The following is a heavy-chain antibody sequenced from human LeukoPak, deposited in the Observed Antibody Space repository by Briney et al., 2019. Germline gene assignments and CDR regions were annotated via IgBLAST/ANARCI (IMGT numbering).Heavy chain of an antibody. D-gene: IGHD4-17*01. Sequence: GGSLRLSCAASGFTFSSYAMHWVRQAPGKGLEWVSGISWNSGSIGYADSVKGRFTISRDNAKNSLYLQMNSLRAEDTALYYCAGSYGDYVVHWFDPWGQGTLVTVSS. J-gene: IGHJ5*02. CDR2: ISWNSGSI. CDR3: AGSYGDYVVHWFDP. V-gene: IGHV3-9*01. CDR1: GFTFSSYA.